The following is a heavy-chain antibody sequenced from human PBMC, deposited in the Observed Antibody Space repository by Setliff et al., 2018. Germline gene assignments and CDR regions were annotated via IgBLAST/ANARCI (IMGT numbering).Heavy chain of an antibody. CDR3: ARMSGFQYIDV. CDR1: GGSIRSGTYY. CDR2: IYGTGST. D-gene: IGHD3-3*01. J-gene: IGHJ6*03. Sequence: SETLSLTCNVSGGSIRSGTYYWSWIRQPAERGLEWIGHIYGTGSTYYNPSLKSRLTISLDTSKNQFSLNLTSVTAEDTAVYYCARMSGFQYIDVWDKGTTVTSP. V-gene: IGHV4-61*09.